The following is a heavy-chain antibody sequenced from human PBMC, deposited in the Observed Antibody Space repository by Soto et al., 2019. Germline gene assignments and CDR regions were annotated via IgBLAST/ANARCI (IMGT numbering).Heavy chain of an antibody. CDR3: ARLGGFYQSLDS. V-gene: IGHV4-39*01. CDR2: VYYSGIT. D-gene: IGHD3-22*01. Sequence: PSETLSLTCPVSGGSFSITNYYWGWILQPPGKGLEWIGSVYYSGITYYNPSLKSRVTISVDTSKKQFSLDLSSVTAADTAVYYCARLGGFYQSLDSWGQGTLVTVSS. CDR1: GGSFSITNYY. J-gene: IGHJ5*01.